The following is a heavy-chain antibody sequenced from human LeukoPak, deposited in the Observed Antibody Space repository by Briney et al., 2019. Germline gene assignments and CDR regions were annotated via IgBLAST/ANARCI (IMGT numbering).Heavy chain of an antibody. CDR1: GDSISRSY. D-gene: IGHD3-22*01. J-gene: IGHJ5*02. CDR2: ISSRGRS. V-gene: IGHV4-59*08. Sequence: SETLSLTCTVSGDSISRSYWSWIRQPPGKGLEWIGYISSRGRSTYTPALKSRVTISADTSNNQFSLSLTSPTAADTAVYYCARHRESYYESSHMGFDPWGQGPLVIVSS. CDR3: ARHRESYYESSHMGFDP.